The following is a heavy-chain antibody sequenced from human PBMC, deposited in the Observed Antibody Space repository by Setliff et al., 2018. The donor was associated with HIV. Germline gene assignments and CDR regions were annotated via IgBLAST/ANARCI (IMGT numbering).Heavy chain of an antibody. D-gene: IGHD6-13*01. CDR3: ARSRAAGFDY. CDR2: INSYGSST. Sequence: SCAASGFIFSSYEMNWVRQAPGKGLEWVSYINSYGSSTYNADSVKGRFTISRDNAKNSLYLQMNSLRAEDTAVYYCARSRAAGFDYWGQGTLVTSPQ. CDR1: GFIFSSYE. J-gene: IGHJ4*02. V-gene: IGHV3-48*03.